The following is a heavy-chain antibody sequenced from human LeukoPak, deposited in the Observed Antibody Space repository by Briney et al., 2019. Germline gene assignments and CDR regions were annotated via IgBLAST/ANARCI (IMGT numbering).Heavy chain of an antibody. D-gene: IGHD3-16*01. CDR2: MNPNSGNT. CDR1: GYTFTSYV. J-gene: IGHJ4*02. Sequence: ASVKVSCKASGYTFTSYVINWVRQATGQGLEWMGWMNPNSGNTDYAQKFQGRVTMTPDTSTSTAYMELSSLRSEDTAVYYCAREGEPGPHPDYWGQGTLVTVSS. V-gene: IGHV1-8*01. CDR3: AREGEPGPHPDY.